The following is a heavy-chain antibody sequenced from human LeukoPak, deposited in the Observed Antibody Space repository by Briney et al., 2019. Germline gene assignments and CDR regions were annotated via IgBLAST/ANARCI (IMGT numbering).Heavy chain of an antibody. V-gene: IGHV3-48*01. D-gene: IGHD3-22*01. CDR3: ARDARYYYDSSGYYY. J-gene: IGHJ4*02. CDR1: GFTFHIYA. Sequence: PGGSLRLSCVASGFTFHIYAINWVRQAPGKGLEWVSYISSSSSTIYYADSVKGRFTISRDNAKNSLYLQMNSLGAEDTAVYYCARDARYYYDSSGYYYWGQGTLVTVSS. CDR2: ISSSSSTI.